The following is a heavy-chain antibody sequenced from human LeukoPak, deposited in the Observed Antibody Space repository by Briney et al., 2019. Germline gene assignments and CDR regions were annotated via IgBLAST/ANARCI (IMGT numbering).Heavy chain of an antibody. CDR1: GGSISSYY. V-gene: IGHV4-59*08. J-gene: IGHJ2*01. CDR3: ARHVEMATYWYFDL. Sequence: SETLSLTCTVSGGSISSYYWSWIRQPPGKGLEWIGYIYYSGSTNYNPSLKSRVTISVDTSTNQFSLKLSSVTAADTAVYYCARHVEMATYWYFDLWGRGTLVTVSS. CDR2: IYYSGST. D-gene: IGHD5-24*01.